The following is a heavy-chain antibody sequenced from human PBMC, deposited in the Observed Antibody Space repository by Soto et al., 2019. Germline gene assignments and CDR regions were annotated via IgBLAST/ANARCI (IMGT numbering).Heavy chain of an antibody. J-gene: IGHJ1*01. V-gene: IGHV1-69*01. Sequence: QVQLVQSGAEVKKPGSSVKVSCKASGGTFSSYAISWVRQAPGQGLEWMGGIIPIFGTANYAQKFQGRVTITADESTRTAYMELSSLRSEDTAVYYCARGYCSSTSCYGVYFQHWGQGTLVTVSS. D-gene: IGHD2-2*01. CDR3: ARGYCSSTSCYGVYFQH. CDR1: GGTFSSYA. CDR2: IIPIFGTA.